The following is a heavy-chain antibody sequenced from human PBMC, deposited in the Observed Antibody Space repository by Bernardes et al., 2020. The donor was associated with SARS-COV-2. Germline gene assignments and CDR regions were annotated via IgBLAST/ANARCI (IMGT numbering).Heavy chain of an antibody. D-gene: IGHD3-10*01. V-gene: IGHV3-33*01. J-gene: IGHJ4*02. CDR1: GFTYDYHG. Sequence: LRLSCSASGFTYDYHGMHWVRQPPGKGLEWVAVVWYDGGDKFYADSVKGRFTISRDNSKNTIYLEMNSLRVEDTALYYCARDWYGSGTYYTLDYWGQGTLVTVSS. CDR3: ARDWYGSGTYYTLDY. CDR2: VWYDGGDK.